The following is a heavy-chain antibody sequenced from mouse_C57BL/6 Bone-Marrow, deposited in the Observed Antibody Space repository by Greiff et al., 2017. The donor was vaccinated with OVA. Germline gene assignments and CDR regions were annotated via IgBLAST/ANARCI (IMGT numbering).Heavy chain of an antibody. CDR3: ARHEGGYYGNSWFAY. D-gene: IGHD2-1*01. CDR2: ISSGGSYT. V-gene: IGHV5-6*01. J-gene: IGHJ3*01. Sequence: EVQRVESGGDLVKPGGSLKLSCAASGFTFSSYGMSWVRPTPDKRLEWVATISSGGSYTYYPDSVKGRFTISRDNAKNTLYLQMSSLKSEDTAMYYCARHEGGYYGNSWFAYWGQGTLVTVSA. CDR1: GFTFSSYG.